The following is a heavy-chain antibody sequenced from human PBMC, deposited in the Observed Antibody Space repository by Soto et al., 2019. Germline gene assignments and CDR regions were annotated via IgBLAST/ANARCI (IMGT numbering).Heavy chain of an antibody. V-gene: IGHV1-3*01. J-gene: IGHJ5*02. CDR1: GYTFTKYA. CDR2: INAGNGNT. D-gene: IGHD2-15*01. Sequence: ASVKVSCTASGYTFTKYALHWVRQAPGQRLEWMGWINAGNGNTKYSQKFQGRVTITRDTSASTSYMQLSSLRSEDTAVYYCARGEGYCSGGTCYRWFDPWGQGTLVTVSS. CDR3: ARGEGYCSGGTCYRWFDP.